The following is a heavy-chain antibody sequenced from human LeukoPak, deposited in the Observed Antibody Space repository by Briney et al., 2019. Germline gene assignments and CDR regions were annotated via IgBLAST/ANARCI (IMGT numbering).Heavy chain of an antibody. J-gene: IGHJ6*03. V-gene: IGHV7-4-1*02. CDR3: ARLGIADYYYYMDV. CDR2: INTNTGNP. CDR1: GYTFTSYA. D-gene: IGHD6-13*01. Sequence: ASVEVSCKASGYTFTSYAMNWVRQAPGQGLEWMGWINTNTGNPTYAQGFTGRFVFSLDTSVSTAYLQISSLKAEDTAVYYCARLGIADYYYYMDVWGKGTTVTVSS.